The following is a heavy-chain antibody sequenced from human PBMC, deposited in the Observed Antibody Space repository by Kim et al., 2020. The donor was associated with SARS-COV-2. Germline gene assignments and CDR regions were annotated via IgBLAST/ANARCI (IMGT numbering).Heavy chain of an antibody. CDR2: ISAYNGNT. J-gene: IGHJ4*02. D-gene: IGHD6-19*01. CDR1: GYTFTSYG. Sequence: ASVKVSCKASGYTFTSYGISWVRQAPGQGLEWMGWISAYNGNTNYAQKLQGRVTMTTDTSTSTAYMELRSLRSDDTAVYYCARHVAEWLVPQYYFDYWGQGTLVTVSS. CDR3: ARHVAEWLVPQYYFDY. V-gene: IGHV1-18*01.